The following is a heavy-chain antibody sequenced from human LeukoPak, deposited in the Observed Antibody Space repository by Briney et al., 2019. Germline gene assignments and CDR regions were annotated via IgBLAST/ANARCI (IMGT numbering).Heavy chain of an antibody. CDR1: GYTFTSYG. Sequence: ASVKVSCKASGYTFTSYGISWVRQAPGQGLEWMGWISAYNGNTNYAQKLQGRVTMTTDTSTSTAYMELRSLRSDDTAVYYCARPLLAYLGYGDHSWFDPWGQGTLVTVSS. V-gene: IGHV1-18*01. CDR3: ARPLLAYLGYGDHSWFDP. J-gene: IGHJ5*02. D-gene: IGHD4-17*01. CDR2: ISAYNGNT.